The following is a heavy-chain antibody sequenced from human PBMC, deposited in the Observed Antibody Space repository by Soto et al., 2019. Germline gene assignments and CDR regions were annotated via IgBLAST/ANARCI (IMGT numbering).Heavy chain of an antibody. D-gene: IGHD2-15*01. CDR1: GFTVSSNH. CDR3: ARGRASHSDFDY. Sequence: EVQLVESGGTLIQPGGSLRLSCAASGFTVSSNHMTWVRQAPGKGLEWVSLIYSDGTTYYADSVKGRFTISRDNLKNILFLQMDSLRAEDTAVYYCARGRASHSDFDYWGQGTLVTVSS. J-gene: IGHJ4*02. CDR2: IYSDGTT. V-gene: IGHV3-53*01.